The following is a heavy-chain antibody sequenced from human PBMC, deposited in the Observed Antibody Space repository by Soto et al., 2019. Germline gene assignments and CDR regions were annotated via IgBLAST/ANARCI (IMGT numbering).Heavy chain of an antibody. Sequence: SHTSTVADGSSRRGGCYRSRNRQHPGKGLEWIGYIYYSGSTYYNPSLKSRVTISVDTSKNQFSLKLSSVTAADTAVYYCACGYSYGLDYWGQGTLVTVSS. CDR1: DGSSRRGGCY. CDR2: IYYSGST. J-gene: IGHJ4*02. CDR3: ACGYSYGLDY. V-gene: IGHV4-31*03. D-gene: IGHD5-18*01.